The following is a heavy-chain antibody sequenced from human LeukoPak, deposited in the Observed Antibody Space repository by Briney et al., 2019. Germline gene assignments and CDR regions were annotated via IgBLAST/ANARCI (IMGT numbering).Heavy chain of an antibody. CDR3: ASRYSSSWYLY. V-gene: IGHV4-39*01. D-gene: IGHD6-13*01. CDR2: IYYSGST. Sequence: SETLSLTCTVSGGSISSSSYYWGWIRQPPGEGLEWIGSIYYSGSTYYNPSLKSRVTISVDTSKNQFSLKLSSVTAADTAVYYCASRYSSSWYLYWGQGTLVTVSS. CDR1: GGSISSSSYY. J-gene: IGHJ4*02.